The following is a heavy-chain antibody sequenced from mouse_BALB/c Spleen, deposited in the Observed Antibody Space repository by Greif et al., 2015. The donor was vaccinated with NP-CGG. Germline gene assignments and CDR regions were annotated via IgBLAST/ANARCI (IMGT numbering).Heavy chain of an antibody. V-gene: IGHV5-17*02. CDR2: ISSGSSTI. CDR1: GFTFSSFG. CDR3: AREGDWDVFAY. Sequence: EVMLVESGGGLVQPGGSRKLSCAASGFTFSSFGMHWVRQAPEKGLEWVAYISSGSSTIYYADTVKGRFTISRDNPKNTLFLQMTSLRSEDTAVYYCAREGDWDVFAYWGQGTLVTVSA. J-gene: IGHJ3*01. D-gene: IGHD4-1*01.